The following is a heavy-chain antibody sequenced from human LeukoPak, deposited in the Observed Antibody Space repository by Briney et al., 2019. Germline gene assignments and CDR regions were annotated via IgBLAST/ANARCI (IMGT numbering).Heavy chain of an antibody. J-gene: IGHJ4*02. CDR3: ARGDLYCSGGSCSDY. V-gene: IGHV4-59*01. CDR1: GGSISSYY. Sequence: NPSETLSLTCTVSGGSISSYYWRWLRQPPGKGLEWVGYIYYSGSTNYNPSLKSRVTISVDTSKNQFSLKLSSVTAADTAVYYCARGDLYCSGGSCSDYWGQGTLVTVSS. D-gene: IGHD2-15*01. CDR2: IYYSGST.